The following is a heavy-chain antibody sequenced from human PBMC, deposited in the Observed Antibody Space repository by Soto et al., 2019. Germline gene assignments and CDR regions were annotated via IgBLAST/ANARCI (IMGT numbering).Heavy chain of an antibody. CDR1: GYTFTSYD. CDR2: MNPNRGNT. J-gene: IGHJ3*02. CDR3: ARENGYSSGWYGRAFDI. V-gene: IGHV1-8*01. D-gene: IGHD6-19*01. Sequence: QVQLVQSGAEVKKPGASVKVSCKASGYTFTSYDINWVRQATGQGLGWMGWMNPNRGNTGYAQKFQGGVTMTRNTSISTAYKELSSLRSEDTAVYYCARENGYSSGWYGRAFDIWGQGTMVTVSS.